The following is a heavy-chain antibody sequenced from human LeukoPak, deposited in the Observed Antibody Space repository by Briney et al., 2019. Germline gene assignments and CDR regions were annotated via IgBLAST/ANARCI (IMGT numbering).Heavy chain of an antibody. V-gene: IGHV3-30-3*01. Sequence: GGSLRLSCAASGFTFRSHAMHWVRQAPGKGLEWVAVISYDEANKYYADSVKGRFTISRDNSKHTLYLQMNSLRSEDTAVYYCARDPGYKRPWHHIGWLDPWGQGTLVTVSS. CDR1: GFTFRSHA. D-gene: IGHD1-14*01. CDR2: ISYDEANK. J-gene: IGHJ5*02. CDR3: ARDPGYKRPWHHIGWLDP.